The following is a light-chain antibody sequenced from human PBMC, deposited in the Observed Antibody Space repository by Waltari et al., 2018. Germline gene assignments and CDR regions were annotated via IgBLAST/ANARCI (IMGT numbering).Light chain of an antibody. CDR3: QQYNSYRYT. J-gene: IGKJ2*01. V-gene: IGKV1-5*03. CDR2: KAS. CDR1: QSISSW. Sequence: DIQMTQSPSTLSASVGDRVTITCRASQSISSWLAWYQPKPGKAPKLLIYKASSLESGVPSRFSGSGSGTEFTLTISSLQPDDFATYYCQQYNSYRYTFGQGTKLEIK.